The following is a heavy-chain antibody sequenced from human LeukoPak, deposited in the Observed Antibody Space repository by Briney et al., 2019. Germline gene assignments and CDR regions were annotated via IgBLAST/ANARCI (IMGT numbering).Heavy chain of an antibody. CDR2: IIPIFGTA. CDR1: GGTFSSYA. J-gene: IGHJ4*02. CDR3: ARKTSGDYYDSSGYIFDY. D-gene: IGHD3-22*01. V-gene: IGHV1-69*06. Sequence: VASVTVSCKASGGTFSSYAISWVRQAPGQGLEWMGGIIPIFGTANYAQKFQGRVTITADKSTSTAYMELSSLRSEDTAVYYCARKTSGDYYDSSGYIFDYWGQGTLVTVSS.